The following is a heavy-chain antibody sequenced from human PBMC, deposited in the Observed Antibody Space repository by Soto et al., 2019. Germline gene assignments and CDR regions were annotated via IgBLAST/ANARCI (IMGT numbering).Heavy chain of an antibody. CDR2: ISGSGGST. V-gene: IGHV3-23*01. J-gene: IGHJ1*01. CDR1: GFTFSSYA. Sequence: LRLSCAASGFTFSSYAMSWVRQAPGKGLEWVSAISGSGGSTYYADSVKGRFTISRDNSKSTLYLQMNSLRAEDTAVYYCAKGIDSSGYYSVYFQHWGQGTLVTVSS. CDR3: AKGIDSSGYYSVYFQH. D-gene: IGHD3-22*01.